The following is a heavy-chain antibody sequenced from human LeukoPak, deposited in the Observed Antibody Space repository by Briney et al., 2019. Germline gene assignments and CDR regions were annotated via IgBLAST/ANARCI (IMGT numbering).Heavy chain of an antibody. Sequence: SETLSLTCTVSGYSISSGYYWGWIRQPPGKGLEWIGTIYQSGSTYYNPSLKSRVTISIDTSKNQFSLKLSSVTAADTAVYYCAREGCSGGSCYPGRTRNWFDPWGQGTLVTVSS. CDR3: AREGCSGGSCYPGRTRNWFDP. CDR2: IYQSGST. J-gene: IGHJ5*02. CDR1: GYSISSGYY. V-gene: IGHV4-38-2*02. D-gene: IGHD2-15*01.